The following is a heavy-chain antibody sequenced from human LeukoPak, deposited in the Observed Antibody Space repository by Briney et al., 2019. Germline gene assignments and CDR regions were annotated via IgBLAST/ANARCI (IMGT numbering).Heavy chain of an antibody. Sequence: SETLSLTCAVYGGSFSGYYWSWIRQPPGKGLEWIGEINHSGSTNYNPSLKSRVTISVDTSKNQFSLKLSSVTAADTAVYYCARGVRSRGVGAPPYYMDVWGKGTTVTVSS. CDR1: GGSFSGYY. J-gene: IGHJ6*03. D-gene: IGHD1-26*01. CDR2: INHSGST. CDR3: ARGVRSRGVGAPPYYMDV. V-gene: IGHV4-34*01.